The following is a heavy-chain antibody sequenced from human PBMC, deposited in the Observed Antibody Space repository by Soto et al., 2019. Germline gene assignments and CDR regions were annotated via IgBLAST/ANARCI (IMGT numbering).Heavy chain of an antibody. CDR1: GGSISSGDYY. V-gene: IGHV4-30-4*01. CDR3: ARGNYYDSSGYYPNVVWFDP. D-gene: IGHD3-22*01. Sequence: SETLSLTCTVSGGSISSGDYYWSWIRQPPGKGLEWIGYIYYSGSTYYNPSLKSRVTISVDTSKNQFSLKLSSVTAADTAVYYCARGNYYDSSGYYPNVVWFDPWGQGTLVTVSS. J-gene: IGHJ5*02. CDR2: IYYSGST.